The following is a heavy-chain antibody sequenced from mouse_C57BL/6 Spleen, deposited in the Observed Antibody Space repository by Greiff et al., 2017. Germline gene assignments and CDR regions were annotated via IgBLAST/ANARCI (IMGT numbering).Heavy chain of an antibody. V-gene: IGHV5-6*01. CDR1: GFTFSSYG. CDR2: ISSGGSYT. D-gene: IGHD1-1*01. J-gene: IGHJ1*03. CDR3: ARHGDYYGSSYRYFDV. Sequence: EVQGVESGGDLVKPGGSLKLSCAASGFTFSSYGMSWVRQTPDKRLAWVATISSGGSYTYYPDSVKGRFTISRDNAKNTLYLQMSSLKSEDTAMYYCARHGDYYGSSYRYFDVWGTGTTVTVSS.